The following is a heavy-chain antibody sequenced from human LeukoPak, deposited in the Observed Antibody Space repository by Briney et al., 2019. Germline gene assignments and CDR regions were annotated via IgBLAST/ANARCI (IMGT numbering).Heavy chain of an antibody. CDR2: ISAYNGNT. Sequence: ASVKVSCKASGYTFTSYGISWVRQAPGQGLEWMGWISAYNGNTNYAQKLQGRVTMTTDTSTSTAYMELRSLRSDDTAVYYCARGAITYYYDSRGYPWDFDYWGQGTLVTVSS. CDR3: ARGAITYYYDSRGYPWDFDY. CDR1: GYTFTSYG. V-gene: IGHV1-18*01. D-gene: IGHD3-22*01. J-gene: IGHJ4*02.